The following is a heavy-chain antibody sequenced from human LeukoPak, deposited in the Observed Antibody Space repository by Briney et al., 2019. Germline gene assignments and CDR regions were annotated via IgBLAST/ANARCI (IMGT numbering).Heavy chain of an antibody. CDR3: AKDIRANCSSTSCYAGLQH. Sequence: SGGSLRLSCAASGFTFEDYAMHWVRQAPGKGLEWVSLISGDTTRTSYADSVKGRFTISRDRSKNSLYLQMNSLRTEDTSLYYCAKDIRANCSSTSCYAGLQHWGQGTLVTVS. CDR1: GFTFEDYA. V-gene: IGHV3-43*02. J-gene: IGHJ4*02. D-gene: IGHD2-2*01. CDR2: ISGDTTRT.